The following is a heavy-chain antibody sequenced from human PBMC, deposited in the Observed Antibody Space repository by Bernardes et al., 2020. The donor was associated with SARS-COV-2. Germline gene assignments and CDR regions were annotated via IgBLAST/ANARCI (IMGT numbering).Heavy chain of an antibody. CDR2: INRSGNT. V-gene: IGHV4-34*01. J-gene: IGHJ4*02. Sequence: SETLSLTCAVYGGAFMGYSWTWIRQPPGKGLEWIGEINRSGNTNYNPSLKRRVTISVDTSKNQFSLRLYSVTGADTAVYYCARGSLQFLFTQRYFFDHWGQGTLVTVSS. D-gene: IGHD3-3*01. CDR1: GGAFMGYS. CDR3: ARGSLQFLFTQRYFFDH.